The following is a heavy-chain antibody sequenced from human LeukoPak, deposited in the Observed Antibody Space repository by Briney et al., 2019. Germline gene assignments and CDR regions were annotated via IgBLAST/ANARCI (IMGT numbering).Heavy chain of an antibody. CDR1: GFTFSNYA. D-gene: IGHD2-21*01. V-gene: IGHV3-23*01. CDR3: AKAPVWNYYYGLDV. CDR2: IDASGGAT. Sequence: GGSLRLSCAASGFTFSNYAMSWVRQAPGKGLEWVSSIDASGGATYYADSVKGRFTISRDNSKNTFYLQMNSLRAEDTAVYYCAKAPVWNYYYGLDVWGQGTTVTVSS. J-gene: IGHJ6*02.